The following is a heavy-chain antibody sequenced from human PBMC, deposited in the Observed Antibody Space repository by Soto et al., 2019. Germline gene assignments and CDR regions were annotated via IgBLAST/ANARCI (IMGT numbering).Heavy chain of an antibody. D-gene: IGHD3-22*01. CDR2: IWHDGSEE. J-gene: IGHJ4*02. CDR1: GFTFSNYG. CDR3: EAANYDSTGFYGNY. Sequence: QVHLVESGGGVVQPGRSLRLSCVGSGFTFSNYGMNWVRQVPGKGLEWVAVIWHDGSEEYYVDSVKGRFTISRDNSRNTLYLQMNNLRAEDTAVYYCEAANYDSTGFYGNYWGQGALVTVPP. V-gene: IGHV3-33*01.